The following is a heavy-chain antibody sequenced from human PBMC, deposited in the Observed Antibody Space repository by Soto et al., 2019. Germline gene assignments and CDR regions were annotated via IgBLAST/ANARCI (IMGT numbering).Heavy chain of an antibody. D-gene: IGHD5-12*01. J-gene: IGHJ4*02. CDR3: AKYRRTDAEGYRLDF. CDR2: VYYSGST. V-gene: IGHV4-59*01. Sequence: SETLSLTCTLSGGSISGYYWSWIRQPPGKGLEWIGYVYYSGSTKYNPSLESRVPISVDMSNNQFSLMLTSVTAADTAVYYCAKYRRTDAEGYRLDFWGQGTLVTVSS. CDR1: GGSISGYY.